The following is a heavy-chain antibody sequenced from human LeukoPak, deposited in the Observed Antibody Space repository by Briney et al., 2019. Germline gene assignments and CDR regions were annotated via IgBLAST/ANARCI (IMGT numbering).Heavy chain of an antibody. Sequence: SETLSLTCAVYGGSFSGYYWNWIRQPAGKGLEWIGHIYTSGSTNYNSSLKSRVTMSVDTSKNQFSVKLNSVIAADTAMYYCARGVYLGNGYYFDYWGQGTLVTVSS. CDR2: IYTSGST. J-gene: IGHJ4*02. CDR1: GGSFSGYY. D-gene: IGHD2-8*01. CDR3: ARGVYLGNGYYFDY. V-gene: IGHV4-59*10.